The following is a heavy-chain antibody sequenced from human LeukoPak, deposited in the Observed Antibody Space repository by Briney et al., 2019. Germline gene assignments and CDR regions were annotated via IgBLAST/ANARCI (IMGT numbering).Heavy chain of an antibody. CDR3: ARAVRSYFDY. CDR2: IYTSGST. CDR1: GGSISSGSYY. V-gene: IGHV4-61*02. J-gene: IGHJ4*02. Sequence: SETLSLTCTVSGGSISSGSYYWSWIRQPAGKGLEWIGRIYTSGSTNYNPSLKSRVTISVDTSKNQFSLKLSSVTAADTAVYYCARAVRSYFDYWGQGTLVTVSS. D-gene: IGHD5-24*01.